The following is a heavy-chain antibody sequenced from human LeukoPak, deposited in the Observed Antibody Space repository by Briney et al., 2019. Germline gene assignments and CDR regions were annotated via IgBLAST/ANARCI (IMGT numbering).Heavy chain of an antibody. CDR1: GGSISGYY. D-gene: IGHD6-19*01. V-gene: IGHV4-34*01. J-gene: IGHJ4*02. CDR2: INHSGST. CDR3: ARGTPYSSGWYAGIHYFDY. Sequence: SETLSLTCTVSGGSISGYYWSWIRQPPGKGLEWIGEINHSGSTNYNPSLKSRVTISVDTSKNQFSLKLSSVTAADTAVYYCARGTPYSSGWYAGIHYFDYWGQGTLVTVSS.